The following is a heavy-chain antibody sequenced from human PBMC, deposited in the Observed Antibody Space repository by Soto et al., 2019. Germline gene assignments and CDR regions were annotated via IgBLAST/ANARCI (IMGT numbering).Heavy chain of an antibody. V-gene: IGHV3-23*01. CDR3: AKMVGSWTGDSYFYYGLDV. J-gene: IGHJ6*02. CDR2: TSGSGATT. CDR1: GFVFSSHA. Sequence: GGSLRLSFAASGFVFSSHAMSWVRQAPGKGLEWVSATSGSGATTYYADSVKGRFTISRDNSENTLFLEMTSLRADDTAVYYCAKMVGSWTGDSYFYYGLDVWGQGTTVTVPS. D-gene: IGHD2-21*02.